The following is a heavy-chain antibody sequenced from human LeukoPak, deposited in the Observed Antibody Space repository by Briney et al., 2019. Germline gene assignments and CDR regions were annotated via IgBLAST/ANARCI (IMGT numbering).Heavy chain of an antibody. CDR3: ARSTLYGQTVDY. CDR2: IYTSGST. V-gene: IGHV4-61*02. D-gene: IGHD2-8*01. J-gene: IGHJ4*02. CDR1: GGSISSGSYY. Sequence: SETLSLTCTVSGGSISSGSYYWSWIRQPAGTGLEWIGRIYTSGSTNYNPSLKSRVTISVDTSKNQFSLKLSSVTAADTAVYYCARSTLYGQTVDYWGQGTLVTVSS.